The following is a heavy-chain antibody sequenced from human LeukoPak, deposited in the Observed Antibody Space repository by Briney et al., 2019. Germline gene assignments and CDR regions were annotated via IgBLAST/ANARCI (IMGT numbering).Heavy chain of an antibody. CDR2: INPNSGGT. CDR3: ARPRSEWGRGVRSDYYYYGMDV. Sequence: ASVKVSCKASGYTFTGYYMHWVRQAPGQGLEWMGWINPNSGGTNYAQKFQGRVTMTRDTSISTAYMELSRLRSDDTAVYYWARPRSEWGRGVRSDYYYYGMDVWGQGTTVTVSS. V-gene: IGHV1-2*02. CDR1: GYTFTGYY. D-gene: IGHD3-10*01. J-gene: IGHJ6*02.